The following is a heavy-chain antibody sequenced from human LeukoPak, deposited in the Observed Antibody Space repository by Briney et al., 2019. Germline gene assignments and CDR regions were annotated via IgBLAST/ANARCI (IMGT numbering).Heavy chain of an antibody. CDR3: AKARHIVVVTAMGFDY. D-gene: IGHD2-21*02. J-gene: IGHJ4*02. CDR1: GFTFSSYS. V-gene: IGHV3-21*04. Sequence: PGGSLRLSCAASGFTFSSYSMTWVRQAPGKGLEWVSSISSSSSYIYYADSVKGRFTISRDNAKNSLYLQMNSLRAEDTAVYYCAKARHIVVVTAMGFDYWGQGTLVTVSS. CDR2: ISSSSSYI.